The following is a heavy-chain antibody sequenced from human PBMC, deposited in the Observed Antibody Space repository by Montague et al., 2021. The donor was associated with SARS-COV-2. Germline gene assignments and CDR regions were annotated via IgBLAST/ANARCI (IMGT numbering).Heavy chain of an antibody. CDR1: TASFDNYY. D-gene: IGHD2-15*01. CDR3: ARRIVTYYWYFDP. CDR2: IHYSGRT. J-gene: IGHJ2*01. V-gene: IGHV4-59*01. Sequence: SETLSLTCTVSTASFDNYYWSWVRQSPGKGLEYIGYIHYSGRTNYNPSLRSRVTISIDTSKNQFSLKLRSVTAADTAIYFCARRIVTYYWYFDPWGRGTLVTVSS.